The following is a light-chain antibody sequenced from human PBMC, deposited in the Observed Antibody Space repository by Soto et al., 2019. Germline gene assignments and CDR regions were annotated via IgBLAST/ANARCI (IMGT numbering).Light chain of an antibody. CDR3: SSYAGSYV. CDR2: EVS. Sequence: QSALTQSPSASGSPGQSVTISCTGTSSDVGGYNYVSWYQQHPGKAPKLMIYEVSKRPSGVPDRFSGSKSGNTASLTVSGLQAEDEADYYCSSYAGSYVFGTGTKVTVL. V-gene: IGLV2-8*01. J-gene: IGLJ1*01. CDR1: SSDVGGYNY.